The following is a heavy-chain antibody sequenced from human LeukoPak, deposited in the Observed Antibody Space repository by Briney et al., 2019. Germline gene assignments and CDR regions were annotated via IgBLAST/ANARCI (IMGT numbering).Heavy chain of an antibody. V-gene: IGHV3-7*01. D-gene: IGHD3-22*01. CDR2: IKLDGSEK. CDR3: ARDGGYHDSSGYYHSYYFDY. CDR1: GFTFGKYW. Sequence: GGSLRLSCVASGFTFGKYWMSWVRQAPGKGLEWVANIKLDGSEKNYVDSVKGRFTISRDNTKNSLYLQMNSLRAEDTAVYYCARDGGYHDSSGYYHSYYFDYWGQGTLVTVSS. J-gene: IGHJ4*02.